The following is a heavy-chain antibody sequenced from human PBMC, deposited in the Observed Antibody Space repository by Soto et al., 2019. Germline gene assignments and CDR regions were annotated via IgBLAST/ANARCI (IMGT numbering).Heavy chain of an antibody. CDR1: GGSISSGGYS. J-gene: IGHJ4*02. Sequence: QLQLQESGSGLVKPSQTLSLTCAVSGGSISSGGYSWSWIRQPPGKGLEWIGYIYHSGSTYYNPSLKSLVTISVDRSKSQFALKVSSVTAADTAVYYCARAGGLGAVAVDYWGQGTLVTVSS. V-gene: IGHV4-30-2*01. CDR3: ARAGGLGAVAVDY. D-gene: IGHD6-19*01. CDR2: IYHSGST.